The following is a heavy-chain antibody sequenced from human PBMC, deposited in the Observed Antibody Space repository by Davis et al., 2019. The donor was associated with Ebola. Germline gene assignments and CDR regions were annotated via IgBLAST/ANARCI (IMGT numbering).Heavy chain of an antibody. Sequence: ASVKVSCKASGYTFTTYGISWVRQAPGQGLEGMGWISAYYGTTNYAQSLQGRVTMTTDTSTSTAYMELRSLRSDDTAVYYCARRGPSLRRGSGTYYPWFDPWGQGTLVTVSS. V-gene: IGHV1-18*01. D-gene: IGHD3-10*01. J-gene: IGHJ5*02. CDR3: ARRGPSLRRGSGTYYPWFDP. CDR2: ISAYYGTT. CDR1: GYTFTTYG.